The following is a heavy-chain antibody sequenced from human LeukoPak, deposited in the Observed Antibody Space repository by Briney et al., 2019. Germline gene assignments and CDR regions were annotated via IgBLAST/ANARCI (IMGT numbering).Heavy chain of an antibody. CDR3: TRDWLEYSSSSGIGY. CDR1: GGSISSYY. D-gene: IGHD6-6*01. J-gene: IGHJ4*02. Sequence: SETLSLTCTVSGGSISSYYWSWIRQPPGKGLEWIGEIFHSGSTNYNPSLKSRVTISANKSKNQFSLKLSSVTAADTAVYYCTRDWLEYSSSSGIGYWGQGTLVTVSS. CDR2: IFHSGST. V-gene: IGHV4-59*12.